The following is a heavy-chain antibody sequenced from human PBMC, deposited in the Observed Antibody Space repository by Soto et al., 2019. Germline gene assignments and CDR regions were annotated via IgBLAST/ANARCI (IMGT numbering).Heavy chain of an antibody. CDR1: GFTFSSYG. V-gene: IGHV3-30*18. Sequence: QVQLVESGGGVVQPGRSLRLSCAASGFTFSSYGMHWVRQAPGKGLEWVAVISYDGSNKYYADSVKGRFTISRDNSKNTLYLQMNSLRAEDTAVYYCANDLRYGGNPADGYFDYWGQGTLVTVSS. CDR3: ANDLRYGGNPADGYFDY. J-gene: IGHJ4*02. D-gene: IGHD2-15*01. CDR2: ISYDGSNK.